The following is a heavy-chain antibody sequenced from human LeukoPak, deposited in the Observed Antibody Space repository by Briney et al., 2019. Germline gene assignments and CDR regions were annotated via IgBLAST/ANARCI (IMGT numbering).Heavy chain of an antibody. Sequence: GGSLRLSCAVSGFTFGSCTMNWVRQAPGKGLEWVSHISSTSTTYYADSVKGRFTTSRDNAKNLLYLQMNSLRDEDTAVYYCAAAGDYWGQGTLVTVSS. CDR2: ISSTSTT. D-gene: IGHD3-10*01. V-gene: IGHV3-48*02. CDR1: GFTFGSCT. CDR3: AAAGDY. J-gene: IGHJ4*02.